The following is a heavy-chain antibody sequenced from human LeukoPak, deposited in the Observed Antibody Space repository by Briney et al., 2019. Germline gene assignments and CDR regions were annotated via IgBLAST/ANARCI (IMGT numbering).Heavy chain of an antibody. Sequence: ASVKVSCKASGYTFTGYYMHWVRQAPGQGLEWMGWINPNSGGTNYAQKFQGRVTMTRDTSISTAYMELSRLRSDDTAVYYCAREDSSSAGNDYWGQGTLVTVSS. D-gene: IGHD6-6*01. CDR1: GYTFTGYY. V-gene: IGHV1-2*02. CDR3: AREDSSSAGNDY. J-gene: IGHJ4*02. CDR2: INPNSGGT.